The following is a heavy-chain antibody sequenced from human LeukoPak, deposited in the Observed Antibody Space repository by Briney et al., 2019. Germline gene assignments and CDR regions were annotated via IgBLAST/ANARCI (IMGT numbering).Heavy chain of an antibody. CDR2: IYYSGST. V-gene: IGHV4-39*01. Sequence: SETLSLTCIVSGGSISSSSYYWGWIRQPPGKRLEWIGSIYYSGSTYYNPSLKSRVTISVDTSKNQFSLKLSSVTAADTAVYYCARSFLVVCYFDYWGQGTLVTVSS. D-gene: IGHD3-22*01. CDR1: GGSISSSSYY. J-gene: IGHJ4*02. CDR3: ARSFLVVCYFDY.